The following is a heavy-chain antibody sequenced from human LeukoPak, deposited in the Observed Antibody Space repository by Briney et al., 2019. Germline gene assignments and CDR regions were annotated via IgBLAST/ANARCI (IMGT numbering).Heavy chain of an antibody. CDR2: INPNSGGT. CDR1: GYTLTGYY. CDR3: ATDYGDYESGY. D-gene: IGHD4-17*01. Sequence: ASVKVSCKASGYTLTGYYMHWVRQAPGQGLEWMGWINPNSGGTDYAQKFQGRVTMTRDTSISTAYMELSRLRSDDTAVYYCATDYGDYESGYWGQGTLVTVSS. V-gene: IGHV1-2*02. J-gene: IGHJ4*02.